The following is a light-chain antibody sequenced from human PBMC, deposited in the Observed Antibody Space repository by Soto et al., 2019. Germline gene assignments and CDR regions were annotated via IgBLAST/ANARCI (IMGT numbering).Light chain of an antibody. CDR3: AAWDDRLNGHYV. Sequence: QSVLTQPPSASGTPGQRVTISCSGSSSNIGSNTVNWYQQLPGTAPKLLIYSSNQRPSGVPDRFSGSKSGTSASLAISGLQSEDEADYYCAAWDDRLNGHYVFGTGTKVTVL. J-gene: IGLJ1*01. CDR2: SSN. CDR1: SSNIGSNT. V-gene: IGLV1-44*01.